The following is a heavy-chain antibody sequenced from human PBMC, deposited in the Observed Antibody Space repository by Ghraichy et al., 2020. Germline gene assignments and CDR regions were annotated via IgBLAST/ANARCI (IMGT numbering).Heavy chain of an antibody. Sequence: GGSLRLSCAASGFTFSSYALSWVRQAPGKGLEWVSAISGSGGDTFYADSVKGRFTISRDNSKNTLYLQMNSLSAEDTAVYYCARRNYYFEDWGQGTLVTDSS. CDR3: ARRNYYFED. V-gene: IGHV3-23*01. CDR1: GFTFSSYA. CDR2: ISGSGGDT. J-gene: IGHJ4*02.